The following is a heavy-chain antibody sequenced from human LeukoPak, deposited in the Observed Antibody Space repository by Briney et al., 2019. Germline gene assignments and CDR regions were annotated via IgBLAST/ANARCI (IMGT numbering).Heavy chain of an antibody. Sequence: GGSLRLSCAASGFTFDDYGTSWVRQAPGKGLEWVSAISGSGGSTYYADSVKGRFTISRDNSKNTLYLQMNSLRAEDTAVYYCAKAPSIADYWYFDLWGRGTLVTVSS. CDR1: GFTFDDYG. V-gene: IGHV3-23*01. J-gene: IGHJ2*01. CDR3: AKAPSIADYWYFDL. CDR2: ISGSGGST. D-gene: IGHD6-6*01.